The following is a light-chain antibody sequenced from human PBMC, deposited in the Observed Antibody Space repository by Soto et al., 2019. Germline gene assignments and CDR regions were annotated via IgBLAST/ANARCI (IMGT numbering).Light chain of an antibody. CDR1: QSVSSY. CDR2: DAS. CDR3: QHRFNWLRCT. V-gene: IGKV3-11*01. Sequence: EIVLTQSPATLSLSPGERATLSCRASQSVSSYLAWYQQKPGQAPRLLIYDASNRATGIPARFSGGVSGTDFTLTLSSREPEDFAFYYCQHRFNWLRCTFGQGTKLDIK. J-gene: IGKJ2*02.